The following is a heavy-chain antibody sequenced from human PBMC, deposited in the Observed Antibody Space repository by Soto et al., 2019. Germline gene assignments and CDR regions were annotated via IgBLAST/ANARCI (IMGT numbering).Heavy chain of an antibody. CDR1: GFTFSSYW. D-gene: IGHD2-21*02. CDR3: ARGLDGGHCGFAH. CDR2: IIPAGTST. V-gene: IGHV3-74*01. J-gene: IGHJ5*02. Sequence: EVQVVEAGGDLVQPGGSLRLSCAASGFTFSSYWMHWVRQAPGKGLVWVSRIIPAGTSTYYADSVKGRFTISRDNAKNTVYLQMNSLPAEVTAVYYCARGLDGGHCGFAHWRQGTLVTVSS.